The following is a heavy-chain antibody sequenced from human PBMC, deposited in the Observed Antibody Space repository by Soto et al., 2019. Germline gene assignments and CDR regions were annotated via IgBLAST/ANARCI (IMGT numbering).Heavy chain of an antibody. V-gene: IGHV3-23*01. Sequence: GGSLRLSCAASGLIFNNNAMTWVRQAPGQGLEWVATISSSGATTYYADSVKGRFTISRDNSKDTLYLLMSSLRVGDTAVYFCANSWGLKPPFDCWGQGALVTVSS. J-gene: IGHJ4*02. D-gene: IGHD7-27*01. CDR3: ANSWGLKPPFDC. CDR2: ISSSGATT. CDR1: GLIFNNNA.